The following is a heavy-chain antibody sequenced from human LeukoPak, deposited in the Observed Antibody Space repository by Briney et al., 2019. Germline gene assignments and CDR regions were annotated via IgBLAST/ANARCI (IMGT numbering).Heavy chain of an antibody. CDR1: GLTFSSYA. Sequence: GGSLRLSCAASGLTFSSYAMTWVRQAPGKGLEWVSIISGASGGSTYYADSVKGRFTISRDNSKNTLYLQMNSLRAEDTALYYCARGGSSSWYPNFDYWGQGTLVTVSS. J-gene: IGHJ4*02. V-gene: IGHV3-23*01. D-gene: IGHD6-13*01. CDR3: ARGGSSSWYPNFDY. CDR2: ISGASGGST.